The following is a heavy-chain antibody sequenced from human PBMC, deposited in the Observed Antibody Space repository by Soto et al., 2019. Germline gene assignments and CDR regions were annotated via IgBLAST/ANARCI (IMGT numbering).Heavy chain of an antibody. J-gene: IGHJ3*01. CDR3: ATWLQREHAYDV. CDR2: VYDADGK. D-gene: IGHD1-1*01. Sequence: LRLSCAVVGMTVSGKKYVAWVRQAPGKGLEWVSGVYDADGKYYADSVKGRFTTSRDSSKTIVYLEMNDLGPEDTAIYYCATWLQREHAYDVWGQGTTVT. V-gene: IGHV3-53*01. CDR1: GMTVSGKKY.